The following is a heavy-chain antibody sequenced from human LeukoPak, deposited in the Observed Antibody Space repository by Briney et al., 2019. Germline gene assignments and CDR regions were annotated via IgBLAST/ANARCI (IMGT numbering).Heavy chain of an antibody. D-gene: IGHD6-19*01. CDR3: ARDGLGAVAGGNNWFDP. J-gene: IGHJ5*02. V-gene: IGHV1-2*02. CDR1: GYTFTGYY. Sequence: ASVKVSCKASGYTFTGYYMHWVRQVPGQGLEWLGWINPNSGGTNYAQKFQGRVTMTRDTSISTAYMELSRLRSDDTAVYYCARDGLGAVAGGNNWFDPWGQGTLVTVSS. CDR2: INPNSGGT.